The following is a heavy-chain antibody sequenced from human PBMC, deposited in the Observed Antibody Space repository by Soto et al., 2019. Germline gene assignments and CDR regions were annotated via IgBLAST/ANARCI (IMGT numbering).Heavy chain of an antibody. CDR3: ATHRCGRFLEWVPGGSLGY. J-gene: IGHJ4*02. D-gene: IGHD3-3*01. V-gene: IGHV1-24*01. CDR1: GYTHTELS. Sequence: ASLKVSCKVSGYTHTELSMQWVLQAPGKGLEWMGGFDPEDGETSYAQKFQGRVTMTEDTATDTAYMELSSLRSEDTAVYYCATHRCGRFLEWVPGGSLGYWGQRALVSVSS. CDR2: FDPEDGET.